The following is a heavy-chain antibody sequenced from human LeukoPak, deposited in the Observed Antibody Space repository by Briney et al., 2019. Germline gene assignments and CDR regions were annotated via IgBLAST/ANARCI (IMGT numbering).Heavy chain of an antibody. D-gene: IGHD6-19*01. CDR1: GDSISTSTHY. Sequence: SETLSLTCTVSGDSISTSTHYWGWIRQPPGKGLEWIGSFYYSGSTYYNPSLKSRVTISVDTSKNQFSLKLSSVTAADTALYYCVIHVYNIGWIYYFDDWGQGTLVTVSS. CDR2: FYYSGST. V-gene: IGHV4-39*01. CDR3: VIHVYNIGWIYYFDD. J-gene: IGHJ4*02.